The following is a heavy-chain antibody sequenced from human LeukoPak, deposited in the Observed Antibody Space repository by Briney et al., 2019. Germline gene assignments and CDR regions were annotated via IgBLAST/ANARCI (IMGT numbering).Heavy chain of an antibody. CDR3: ARDYGGY. Sequence: GGSLRLSCAASGFTFSSYSMSWVRQAPGKGLEWVSVIYSGGSTYYADSVKGRFTISRDNSKNTLYLQMNSLRAEDTAVYYCARDYGGYWGQGTLVTVSS. J-gene: IGHJ4*02. CDR1: GFTFSSYS. V-gene: IGHV3-53*01. D-gene: IGHD4-17*01. CDR2: IYSGGST.